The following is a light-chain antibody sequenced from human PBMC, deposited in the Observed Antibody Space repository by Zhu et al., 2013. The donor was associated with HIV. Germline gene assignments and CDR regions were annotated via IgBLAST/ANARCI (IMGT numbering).Light chain of an antibody. Sequence: EIVLTQSPGTLSLSPGERVTLSCRASQSVSTNYLAWYQQKPGQAPRLLIYDVSRRVTGIPDRFRGSGSGTDFTLTISRLEPEDFAVYYCQQYGSSPWTFGQGTKVEIK. CDR1: QSVSTNY. J-gene: IGKJ1*01. V-gene: IGKV3-20*01. CDR3: QQYGSSPWT. CDR2: DVS.